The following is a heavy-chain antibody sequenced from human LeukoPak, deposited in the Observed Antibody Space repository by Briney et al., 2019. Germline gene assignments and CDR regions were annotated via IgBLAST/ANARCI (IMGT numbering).Heavy chain of an antibody. CDR3: AREGIAEPDTNWFDP. V-gene: IGHV1-24*01. CDR1: GYTLTELS. J-gene: IGHJ5*02. CDR2: FDPEDGET. Sequence: ASVKVSCKVSGYTLTELSMHWVRQAPGKGLEWMGGFDPEDGETIYAQKFQGRVTITEDTSTDTAYMELSSLRSEDTAVYYCAREGIAEPDTNWFDPWGQGTLVTVSS. D-gene: IGHD6-13*01.